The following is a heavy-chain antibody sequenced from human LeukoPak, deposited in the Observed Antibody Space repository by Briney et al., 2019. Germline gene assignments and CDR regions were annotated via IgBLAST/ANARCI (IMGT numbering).Heavy chain of an antibody. V-gene: IGHV1-69*05. CDR2: IIPIFGTA. Sequence: SVKVSCKASGGTFSSYAISWVRQAPGQGLEWMGGIIPIFGTANYAQKFQGRVTITTDESTSTAYMELSSLRSEDTAVYYCARDWEVYGSASDYWGQGTLVTVSS. D-gene: IGHD1-26*01. CDR3: ARDWEVYGSASDY. J-gene: IGHJ4*02. CDR1: GGTFSSYA.